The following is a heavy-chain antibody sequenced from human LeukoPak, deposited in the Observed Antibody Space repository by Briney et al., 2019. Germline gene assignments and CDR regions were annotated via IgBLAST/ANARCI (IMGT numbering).Heavy chain of an antibody. CDR3: ARAVLATKSEHWFDS. D-gene: IGHD2-8*01. CDR1: GGSLSGYY. Sequence: SETLSLTCAVYGGSLSGYYWSWIRQPPGKGLEWIGEINHSGSTNYNSSLKSRVTISVDTSKNQFSLNLSSVTAADTAMYYCARAVLATKSEHWFDSWGQGTLVTVSS. CDR2: INHSGST. V-gene: IGHV4-34*01. J-gene: IGHJ5*01.